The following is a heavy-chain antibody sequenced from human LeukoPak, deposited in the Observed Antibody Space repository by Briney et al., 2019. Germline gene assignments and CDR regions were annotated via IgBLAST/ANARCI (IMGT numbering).Heavy chain of an antibody. J-gene: IGHJ4*02. CDR2: ISGSGGSK. V-gene: IGHV3-23*01. D-gene: IGHD2-2*02. Sequence: GGSLRLSCAASGFTFSSYAMSWVRQAPGKGLEWVSAISGSGGSKYYADSVKGRFTISRDNSKNTRYLQMNSLRGEDTAVYYCSKNRGGCSSTSCYNNYFDYWGQGALVTVSS. CDR3: SKNRGGCSSTSCYNNYFDY. CDR1: GFTFSSYA.